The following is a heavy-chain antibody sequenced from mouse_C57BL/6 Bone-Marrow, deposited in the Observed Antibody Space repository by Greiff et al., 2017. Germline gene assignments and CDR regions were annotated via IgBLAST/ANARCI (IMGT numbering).Heavy chain of an antibody. V-gene: IGHV1-78*01. J-gene: IGHJ2*01. D-gene: IGHD1-1*01. CDR1: GYTFTDPT. Sequence: VQLQQSDAELVQPGASVKISCKASGYTFTDPTIHWMQQRPEQGLEWIGYIYPRDGSPKYNEKFKGKATLTVAKSSSTAYMQLNSLTSEDSAVYFGARSPFTTVVATDYFDYWGQGTTLTVSS. CDR2: IYPRDGSP. CDR3: ARSPFTTVVATDYFDY.